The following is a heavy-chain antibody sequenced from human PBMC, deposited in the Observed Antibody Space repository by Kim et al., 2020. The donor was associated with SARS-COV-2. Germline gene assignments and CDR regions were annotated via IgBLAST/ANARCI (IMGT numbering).Heavy chain of an antibody. CDR2: VYHTGAT. V-gene: IGHV4-39*01. CDR3: VRHSTNSGFDY. J-gene: IGHJ4*02. D-gene: IGHD3-22*01. Sequence: SETLSLICTVSGGSISISGYYWAWVRQSPGKGPEWIGSVYHTGATWYTPSLKSRVIISVDTSQRQFSLKLSSVTATDTVIYYCVRHSTNSGFDYWGQGILVTVSP. CDR1: GGSISISGYY.